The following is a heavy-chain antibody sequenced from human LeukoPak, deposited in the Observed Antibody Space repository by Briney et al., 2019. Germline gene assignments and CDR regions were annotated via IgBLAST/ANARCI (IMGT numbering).Heavy chain of an antibody. CDR2: ISAYNGNT. D-gene: IGHD3-10*01. Sequence: ASVKVSCKASGYTFSSSGISWVRQAPGQGLEWMGWISAYNGNTNYARKLQGRVTMTTDTSTSTAYMELRSLTSDDTAVYYCTSSGSGNYYNPLDYWGQGTLVTVSS. CDR3: TSSGSGNYYNPLDY. J-gene: IGHJ4*02. CDR1: GYTFSSSG. V-gene: IGHV1-18*01.